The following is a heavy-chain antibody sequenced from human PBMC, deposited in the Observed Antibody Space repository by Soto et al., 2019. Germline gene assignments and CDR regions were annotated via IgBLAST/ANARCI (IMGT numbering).Heavy chain of an antibody. CDR3: TRGSGGDYEGELFDY. D-gene: IGHD2-21*02. CDR1: GFTFGDYA. J-gene: IGHJ4*02. Sequence: LRLSCTASGFTFGDYAMSWFRQAPGKGLEWVGFIRSKAYGGTTEYAASVKGRFTISRDDSKSIAYLQMNSLKTEDTAVYYCTRGSGGDYEGELFDYWGQGTLVTVSS. V-gene: IGHV3-49*03. CDR2: IRSKAYGGTT.